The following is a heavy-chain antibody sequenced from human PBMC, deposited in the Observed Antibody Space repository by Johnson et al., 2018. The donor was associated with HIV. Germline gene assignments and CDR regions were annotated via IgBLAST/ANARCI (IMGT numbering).Heavy chain of an antibody. V-gene: IGHV3-NL1*01. D-gene: IGHD3-10*01. J-gene: IGHJ3*02. CDR1: GFTFSSYD. CDR2: INWNGGNI. CDR3: ARDPYGSGPYVAFDI. Sequence: HVQLVESGGGLVQPGGSLRLSCAASGFTFSSYDMHWVRQATGKGLEWVSGINWNGGNIGYVDSVKGRFTISRDNSKNTLYLQMNSLRAEDTAVYYCARDPYGSGPYVAFDIWGQGTMVTVSS.